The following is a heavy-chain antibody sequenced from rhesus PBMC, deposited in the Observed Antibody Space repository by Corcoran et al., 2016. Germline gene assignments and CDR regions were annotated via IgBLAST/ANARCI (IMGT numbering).Heavy chain of an antibody. J-gene: IGHJ1*01. Sequence: QVQLQESGPGPVKPSETLSLTCAVSGGSISSNYWSWIRQPPGKGLEWIGYIYGSSGSPYSNPSLKGLVTISKDTSKHQFSRKLSSVTAADTAVYYCVGYSGSWTVGYFEFWGQGALVTVSS. V-gene: IGHV4S7*01. CDR1: GGSISSNY. CDR3: VGYSGSWTVGYFEF. CDR2: IYGSSGSP. D-gene: IGHD6-25*01.